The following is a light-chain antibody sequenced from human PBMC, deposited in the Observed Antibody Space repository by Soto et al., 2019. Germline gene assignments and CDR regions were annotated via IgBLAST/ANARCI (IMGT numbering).Light chain of an antibody. CDR3: QTGGTGIAV. CDR2: LNSDGSH. Sequence: QLVLTQSPSASASLGASVKLTCTLSSGHSSYAIAWHQQQPEKGPRYLMKLNSDGSHSKGDGIPDRCSVSSSGAERYLTISSLQSEDEADYYCQTGGTGIAVFGGGTQLTVL. J-gene: IGLJ7*01. CDR1: SGHSSYA. V-gene: IGLV4-69*01.